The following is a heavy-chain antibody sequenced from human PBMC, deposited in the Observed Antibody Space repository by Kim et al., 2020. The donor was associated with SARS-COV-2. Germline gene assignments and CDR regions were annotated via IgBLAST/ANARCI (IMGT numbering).Heavy chain of an antibody. CDR1: GGSISSSSYY. CDR3: ARHVGFDGYNPLLWYYGMDV. Sequence: SETLSLTCTVSGGSISSSSYYWGWIRQPPGKGLEWIGSIYYSGSTYYNPSLKSRVTISVDTSKNQFSLKLSSVTAADTAVYYCARHVGFDGYNPLLWYYGMDVWGQGTTDTVSS. D-gene: IGHD5-12*01. J-gene: IGHJ6*02. CDR2: IYYSGST. V-gene: IGHV4-39*01.